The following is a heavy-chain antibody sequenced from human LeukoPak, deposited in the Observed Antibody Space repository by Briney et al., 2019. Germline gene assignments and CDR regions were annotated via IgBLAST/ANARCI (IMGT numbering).Heavy chain of an antibody. V-gene: IGHV4-34*01. CDR3: ARGNIVATILGGLHGTTAFDF. CDR2: MIQSGSS. Sequence: SETLSLTCGVSGGAFSDYYWSWIRQAPGKGLEWIGEMIQSGSSNYNPSLRSRVTISGDTSRNQISLKLNSLTAADTAVYYCARGNIVATILGGLHGTTAFDFWGQGILVTVSS. CDR1: GGAFSDYY. J-gene: IGHJ4*02. D-gene: IGHD5-12*01.